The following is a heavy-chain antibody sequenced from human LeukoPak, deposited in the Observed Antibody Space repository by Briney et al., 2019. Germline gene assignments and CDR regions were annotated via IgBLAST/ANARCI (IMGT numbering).Heavy chain of an antibody. CDR3: ARGLLSMIRGGSLLGRIDP. J-gene: IGHJ5*02. CDR1: GGSISSGSHF. CDR2: IFARQNT. V-gene: IGHV4-61*09. Sequence: SETLSLTCTVSGGSISSGSHFWTWIRQPAGKGLEWIGHIFARQNTNYNPSLKSRLTILEDTSKNQFSLKLTSVTAADTAVYYSARGLLSMIRGGSLLGRIDPWGQGTLVIVSS. D-gene: IGHD3-10*01.